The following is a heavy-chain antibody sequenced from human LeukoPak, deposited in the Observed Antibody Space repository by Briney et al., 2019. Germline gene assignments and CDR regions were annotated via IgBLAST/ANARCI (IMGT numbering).Heavy chain of an antibody. J-gene: IGHJ3*02. CDR2: IRGSGGST. D-gene: IGHD4/OR15-4a*01. V-gene: IGHV3-23*01. CDR1: GFTFSSYA. CDR3: AKGRIGANDAFDI. Sequence: GGSLRLSCAASGFTFSSYAMSWVRQDPGTGMEWVSAIRGSGGSTYYADSVKGRFTISRDNSKNSRYLQMNSLRAEDTAVYYCAKGRIGANDAFDIWGQGTMITVSS.